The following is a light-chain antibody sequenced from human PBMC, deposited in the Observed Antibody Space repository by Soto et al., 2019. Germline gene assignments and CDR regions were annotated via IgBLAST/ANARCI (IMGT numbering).Light chain of an antibody. CDR2: ENN. J-gene: IGLJ1*01. V-gene: IGLV1-51*02. Sequence: QSVLTQPPSVSAAPGQTVTISCSGSSSNTENNYVSWYQQLPGTAPKLLIYENNKRPSGIPDRFSGSKSGTSATLVITGLQTADEADYYCATWHSSLSIGVFGTGTKLTVL. CDR1: SSNTENNY. CDR3: ATWHSSLSIGV.